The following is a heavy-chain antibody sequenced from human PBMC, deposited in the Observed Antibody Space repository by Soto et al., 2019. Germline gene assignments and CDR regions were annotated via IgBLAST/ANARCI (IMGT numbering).Heavy chain of an antibody. CDR2: IYYSGST. Sequence: SETLSLTCTVSGGSISSYYWSWIRQPPGKGLEWIGYIYYSGSTNYNPSLKSRVTISVDTSKNQFSLKLSSVTAADTAVYYRARGRGNYYDSSGYYSLDAFDIWGQGTMVTVSS. D-gene: IGHD3-22*01. J-gene: IGHJ3*02. V-gene: IGHV4-59*01. CDR3: ARGRGNYYDSSGYYSLDAFDI. CDR1: GGSISSYY.